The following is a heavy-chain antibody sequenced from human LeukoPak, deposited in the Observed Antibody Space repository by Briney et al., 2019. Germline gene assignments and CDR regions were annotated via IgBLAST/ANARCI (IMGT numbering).Heavy chain of an antibody. J-gene: IGHJ6*02. Sequence: GRSLRLSCAASGFTFSSYAMHWVHQAPGKGLEWVAVMSYDGGHKYYAGSVKGRFTISRDNSKNTLYLQMNSLRAEDTAVYYCAKGQLVDYGMDVWGQGTTVTVSS. CDR2: MSYDGGHK. CDR1: GFTFSSYA. CDR3: AKGQLVDYGMDV. D-gene: IGHD2-15*01. V-gene: IGHV3-30*18.